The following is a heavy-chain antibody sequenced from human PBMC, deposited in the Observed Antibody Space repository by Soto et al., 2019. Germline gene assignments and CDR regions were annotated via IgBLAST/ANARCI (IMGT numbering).Heavy chain of an antibody. CDR1: GFTFSSYA. D-gene: IGHD3-16*01. V-gene: IGHV3-23*01. J-gene: IGHJ4*02. CDR3: AKDSARRVKDRGEPSFYFDY. CDR2: ISGSGGST. Sequence: GGSLRLSCAASGFTFSSYAMSWVRQAPGKGLEWVSAISGSGGSTYYADSVKGRFTISRDNSKNTLYLQMNSLRAEDTAVYYCAKDSARRVKDRGEPSFYFDYWGQGTLVTVSS.